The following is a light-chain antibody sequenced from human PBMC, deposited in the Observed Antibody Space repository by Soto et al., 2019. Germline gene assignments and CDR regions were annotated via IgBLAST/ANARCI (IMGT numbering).Light chain of an antibody. CDR1: QTISSW. J-gene: IGKJ1*01. Sequence: DIQMTQSPSTLSGSVGDGVTITCRASQTISSWLAWYQQKPGKAPKLLIYKASTLKSGVPSRFSGSGSGTEFTLTISSLQPDDFATSYCQHYNSYSEAFGQGTKVELK. CDR3: QHYNSYSEA. CDR2: KAS. V-gene: IGKV1-5*03.